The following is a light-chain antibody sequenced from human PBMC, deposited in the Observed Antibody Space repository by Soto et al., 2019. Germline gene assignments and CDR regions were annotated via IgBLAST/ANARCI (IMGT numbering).Light chain of an antibody. CDR1: QHISTW. CDR3: QQAESYPHA. CDR2: KAS. V-gene: IGKV1-12*01. Sequence: DIQMTQSPSTLSASVGDTVTITCRASQHISTWLAWYQQKPGKAPKLLIYKASTLKSGVPSRFSGRGSGTDFTLTISSLQPEDFATYYGQQAESYPHAFGGGTKVELK. J-gene: IGKJ4*02.